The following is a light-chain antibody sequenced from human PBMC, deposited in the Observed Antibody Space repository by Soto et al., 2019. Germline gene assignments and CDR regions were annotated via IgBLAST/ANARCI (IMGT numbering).Light chain of an antibody. J-gene: IGKJ1*01. V-gene: IGKV2-28*01. CDR1: QSLLHSNGYNY. CDR3: MQALQTPPWT. Sequence: DIVMTQSPLSLPVTPGEPASISCRSSQSLLHSNGYNYLDWYLQKPGQSPQLLIYLGSNRASGVADRVSGSGSGTDFTLKISRVEAEDVGVYYCMQALQTPPWTFGQGTKVEIK. CDR2: LGS.